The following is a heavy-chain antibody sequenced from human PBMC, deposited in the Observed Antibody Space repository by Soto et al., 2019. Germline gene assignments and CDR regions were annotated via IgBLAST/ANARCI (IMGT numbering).Heavy chain of an antibody. V-gene: IGHV4-4*07. D-gene: IGHD1-26*01. J-gene: IGHJ5*02. CDR3: VRDGAKTLRDWFDP. CDR1: GASISGFY. CDR2: IYATGTT. Sequence: SETLSLTCTVSGASISGFYWSWIRKSAGKGLEWIGRIYATGTTDYNPSLKSRVMMSVDTSKKQFSLKLRSVTAADTAVYYCVRDGAKTLRDWFDPWGQGSSVTVSS.